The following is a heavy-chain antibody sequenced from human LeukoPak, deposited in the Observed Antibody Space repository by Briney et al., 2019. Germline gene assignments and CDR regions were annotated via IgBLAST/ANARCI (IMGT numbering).Heavy chain of an antibody. V-gene: IGHV4-4*07. CDR3: ARVSAITMVDSFDI. D-gene: IGHD3-10*01. CDR1: GGSISSYY. Sequence: SETLSLTCTVSGGSISSYYWSWIRQPAGKGLEWIGRIYTSGSTNYNPSLKSRVTMSVDTSKNQFSLKLSSVTAADTAVYYCARVSAITMVDSFDIWGQGTMVTVSS. CDR2: IYTSGST. J-gene: IGHJ3*02.